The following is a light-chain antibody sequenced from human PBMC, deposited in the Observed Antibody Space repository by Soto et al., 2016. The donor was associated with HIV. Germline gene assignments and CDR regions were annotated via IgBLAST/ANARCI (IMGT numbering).Light chain of an antibody. CDR1: NVGSKS. CDR2: DDS. J-gene: IGLJ2*01. CDR3: QVWDASTDLVV. V-gene: IGLV3-21*03. Sequence: SYELTQPPSLSVAPRKTARITCGGNNVGSKSVQWYPQKPGQAPILVLYDDSDRPSGIPERFSGSNSGDTATLTISRVEAGDEADYYCQVWDASTDLVVFGGGTKLTVL.